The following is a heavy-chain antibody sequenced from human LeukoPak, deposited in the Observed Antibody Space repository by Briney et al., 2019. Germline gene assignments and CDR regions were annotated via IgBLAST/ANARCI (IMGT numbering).Heavy chain of an antibody. CDR2: IYYSGST. V-gene: IGHV4-39*01. CDR3: ARHTQYGSGSYSWFDP. J-gene: IGHJ5*02. D-gene: IGHD3-10*01. CDR1: GGSISSSSYY. Sequence: SETLSLTCTVSGGSISSSSYYWGWIRQPPGKGLEWIGSIYYSGSTYYNPSLKSRVTISVDTSKNQFSLKLSSVTAADTAVYYCARHTQYGSGSYSWFDPWGQGTLVTVSS.